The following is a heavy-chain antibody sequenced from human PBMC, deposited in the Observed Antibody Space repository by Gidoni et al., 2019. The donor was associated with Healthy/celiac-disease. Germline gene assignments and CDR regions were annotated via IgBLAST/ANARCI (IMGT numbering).Heavy chain of an antibody. D-gene: IGHD3-10*01. V-gene: IGHV4-30-2*01. CDR3: ARAGKGGSGSIRYNWFDP. CDR2: IYHSGST. CDR1: GGSIRSGGYS. Sequence: QLQLQESGSGLVKPSQTLSLTCAVSGGSIRSGGYSWSWIRQPPGKGLGWIGYIYHSGSTYYNPSLKSRVTISVDRSKNQFSLKLSSVTAADTAVYYCARAGKGGSGSIRYNWFDPWGQGTLVTVSS. J-gene: IGHJ5*02.